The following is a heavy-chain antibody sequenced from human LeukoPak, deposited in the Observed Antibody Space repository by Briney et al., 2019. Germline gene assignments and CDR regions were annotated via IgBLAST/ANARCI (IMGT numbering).Heavy chain of an antibody. J-gene: IGHJ4*02. CDR1: GFTFSSYW. V-gene: IGHV3-7*01. CDR2: IKEDGSGK. CDR3: VRDRSRCFY. Sequence: GGSLRLSCVASGFTFSSYWMSWVRQAPGKGLEWVAPIKEDGSGKYYVDSVKGRFTISRDNAKKTLYLQMNSLRAEDTAVYYCVRDRSRCFYWGQGTLVTVSS. D-gene: IGHD4/OR15-4a*01.